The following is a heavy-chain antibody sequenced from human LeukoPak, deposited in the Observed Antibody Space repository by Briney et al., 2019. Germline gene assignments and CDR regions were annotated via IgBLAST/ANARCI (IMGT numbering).Heavy chain of an antibody. CDR3: AKSQSSSSWYGGDY. CDR1: GFTFSSYA. Sequence: GGSLRLSCAASGFTFSSYAMSWVRQAPGTGLESVSAISGSGGSTYYADSVKGRFTISRDNPKNTLYLQMNSLRADDTAVYYCAKSQSSSSWYGGDYWGQGTLVTVSS. J-gene: IGHJ4*02. D-gene: IGHD6-13*01. CDR2: ISGSGGST. V-gene: IGHV3-23*01.